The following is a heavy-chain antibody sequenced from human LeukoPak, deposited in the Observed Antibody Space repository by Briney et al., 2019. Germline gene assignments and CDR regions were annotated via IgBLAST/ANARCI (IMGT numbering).Heavy chain of an antibody. CDR1: VYSFTGYC. Sequence: ASVKVSFSVSVYSFTGYCISWERQAPGQGLEWMGWISAHNGNTNYAQKLQGRLTMTTDTSTSTAYMELRSLRSDDTAVYYCASCVLPMVRGVLGCHYWGQGTLVTVSS. CDR3: ASCVLPMVRGVLGCHY. D-gene: IGHD3-10*01. CDR2: ISAHNGNT. J-gene: IGHJ4*02. V-gene: IGHV1-18*01.